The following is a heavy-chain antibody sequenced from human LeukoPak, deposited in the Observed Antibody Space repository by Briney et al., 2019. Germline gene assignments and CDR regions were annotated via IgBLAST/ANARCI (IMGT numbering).Heavy chain of an antibody. V-gene: IGHV3-30*02. J-gene: IGHJ4*02. CDR1: GFTFSSYS. CDR2: IRYDGSNK. Sequence: GALRLSCAASGFTFSSYSMNWVRQAPGKGLEWVAFIRYDGSNKYYAESVKGRFPISGDNSKNMLYLQMNSLRVEDTAVYYCATDRVDWGSGTPPGYWGQGTLVTVSS. CDR3: ATDRVDWGSGTPPGY. D-gene: IGHD3-9*01.